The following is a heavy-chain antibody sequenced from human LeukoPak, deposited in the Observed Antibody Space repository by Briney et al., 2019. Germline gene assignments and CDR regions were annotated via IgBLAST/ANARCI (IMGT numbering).Heavy chain of an antibody. CDR2: IKEDGGER. V-gene: IGHV3-7*01. Sequence: PGGSLRLSCAASGFTFTTYTMTWVRQAPGKGLEWVANIKEDGGERNYVDSVEGRFAISRDNAKNSEYLQMNSLRVEDTAVYYCAREYWGVDYWGQGTLVTVSS. CDR3: AREYWGVDY. CDR1: GFTFTTYT. D-gene: IGHD2-8*02. J-gene: IGHJ4*02.